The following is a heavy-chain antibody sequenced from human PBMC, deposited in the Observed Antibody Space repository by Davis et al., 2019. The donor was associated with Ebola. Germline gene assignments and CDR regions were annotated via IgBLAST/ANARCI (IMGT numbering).Heavy chain of an antibody. V-gene: IGHV4-39*01. D-gene: IGHD6-6*01. J-gene: IGHJ5*02. CDR3: ARRQYGSSPFDP. Sequence: MPSEPLSLTCTASGGPISSSSYYWDWIRQPPGKGLEWIGSIYYSGSTYYSPSLKSRVTISVDTSKNQLSLKLSSVTAADTAVYYCARRQYGSSPFDPWGQGVLVTVSS. CDR1: GGPISSSSYY. CDR2: IYYSGST.